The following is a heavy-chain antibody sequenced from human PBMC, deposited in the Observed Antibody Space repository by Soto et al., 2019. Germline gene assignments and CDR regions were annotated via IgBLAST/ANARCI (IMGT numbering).Heavy chain of an antibody. CDR3: AKALGGEESGDDYALGYSYSGMDV. D-gene: IGHD5-12*01. V-gene: IGHV3-23*01. CDR1: GFTFSSYA. CDR2: ISGSGGST. Sequence: EVQLLESGGGLVQPGGSLRLSCAASGFTFSSYAMSWVRQAPGKGLEWVSAISGSGGSTYYADSGKGRFAISRDTSKNTMDLQLNSLRAEDTAVYYCAKALGGEESGDDYALGYSYSGMDVWGQGTTVSVSS. J-gene: IGHJ6*02.